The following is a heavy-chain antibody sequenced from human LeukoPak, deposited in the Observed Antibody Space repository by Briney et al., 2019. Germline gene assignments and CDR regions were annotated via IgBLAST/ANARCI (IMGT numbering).Heavy chain of an antibody. CDR1: GFMFADHG. D-gene: IGHD3-22*01. CDR3: ASNYYDSSGYSPPLGY. J-gene: IGHJ4*02. V-gene: IGHV3-20*04. CDR2: INWNGGST. Sequence: GGSLRLSCAASGFMFADHGMTWVRQVPGKGLEWVSGINWNGGSTGYVDSVKGRFTISRDNAKNVLFLQMNSLRAEDTAVYYCASNYYDSSGYSPPLGYWGQGTLVTVSS.